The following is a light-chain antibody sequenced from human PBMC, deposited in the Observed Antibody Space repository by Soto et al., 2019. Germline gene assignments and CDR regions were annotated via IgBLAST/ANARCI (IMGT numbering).Light chain of an antibody. CDR3: CSFAGPQSFEV. CDR2: DVS. CDR1: SXDIGGYTY. J-gene: IGLJ1*01. V-gene: IGLV2-11*01. Sequence: QSALTQPRSVSGSPGQSVTISCTGTSXDIGGYTYVSWYQQHPGKAPKVIIYDVSERPSGVPDRFSGSKSGNTASLTISGLQPEDEADYYCCSFAGPQSFEVFGEGTKVILL.